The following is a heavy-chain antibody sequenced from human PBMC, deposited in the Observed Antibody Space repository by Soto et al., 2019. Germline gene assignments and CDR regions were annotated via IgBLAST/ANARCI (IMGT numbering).Heavy chain of an antibody. Sequence: GGSLRLSCAASGFTFSSYSMNWVRQAPGKGLEWVSSISSSSSYIYYADSVKGRFTISRDNAKNSLYLQMNSLRAEGTAVYYGARGLRFLEWLLYPREDYYYGMDVWGQGTTVTVSS. CDR1: GFTFSSYS. V-gene: IGHV3-21*01. CDR3: ARGLRFLEWLLYPREDYYYGMDV. D-gene: IGHD3-3*01. J-gene: IGHJ6*02. CDR2: ISSSSSYI.